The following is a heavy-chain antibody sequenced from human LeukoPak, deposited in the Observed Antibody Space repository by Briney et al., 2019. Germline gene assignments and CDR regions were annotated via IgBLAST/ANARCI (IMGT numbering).Heavy chain of an antibody. D-gene: IGHD6-13*01. CDR3: ARAPLIAVAAPDY. V-gene: IGHV3-9*01. Sequence: GGSLRLSCAASGFTFDDHDMHWVRQAPGKGLEWVSGITWDSGITGYADSVKGRFTISRDNAKNTLYLQMNSLRAEDTAVYYCARAPLIAVAAPDYWGQGTLVTVSS. CDR2: ITWDSGIT. J-gene: IGHJ4*02. CDR1: GFTFDDHD.